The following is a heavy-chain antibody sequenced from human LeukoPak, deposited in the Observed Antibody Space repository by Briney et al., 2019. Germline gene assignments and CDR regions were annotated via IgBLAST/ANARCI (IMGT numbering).Heavy chain of an antibody. CDR3: ARDSGAFDI. CDR2: ISSSGKTI. J-gene: IGHJ3*02. Sequence: GGSLRLSCAASGFTFSDYNMNWVRQAPGKGLEWVSYISSSGKTIYYADSVKGRFTISRDNAQNSLSLQVNSLRAEDTAVYYCARDSGAFDIWGQGTMVTVSS. CDR1: GFTFSDYN. D-gene: IGHD7-27*01. V-gene: IGHV3-48*01.